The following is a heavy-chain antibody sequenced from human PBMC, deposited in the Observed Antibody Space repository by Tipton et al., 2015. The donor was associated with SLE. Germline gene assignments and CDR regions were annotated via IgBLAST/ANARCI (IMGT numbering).Heavy chain of an antibody. Sequence: SLRLSCAASGFTFSDYYMSWIRQAPGKGLEWVSYISSSSSYTNYADSVKGRFTISRDNAKNTLYLQMNSLRAEDTAVYYCAKDRGAVADHAEYFQHWGQGTLVTVSS. CDR1: GFTFSDYY. D-gene: IGHD6-19*01. V-gene: IGHV3-11*06. CDR2: ISSSSSYT. CDR3: AKDRGAVADHAEYFQH. J-gene: IGHJ1*01.